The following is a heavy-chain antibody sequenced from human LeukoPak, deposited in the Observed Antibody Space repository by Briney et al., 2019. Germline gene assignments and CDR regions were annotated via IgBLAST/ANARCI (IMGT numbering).Heavy chain of an antibody. V-gene: IGHV4-34*01. CDR3: ARGFRRRGLFDY. Sequence: PSETLSLTCAVYGGSFSGYYWSWIRQPPGKGLEWIGEINHSGSTNYNPSLKSRVTISVDTSKNQFSLKLSSVTAADTAVYYCARGFRRRGLFDYWGQGTLVTVSS. D-gene: IGHD2/OR15-2a*01. J-gene: IGHJ4*02. CDR2: INHSGST. CDR1: GGSFSGYY.